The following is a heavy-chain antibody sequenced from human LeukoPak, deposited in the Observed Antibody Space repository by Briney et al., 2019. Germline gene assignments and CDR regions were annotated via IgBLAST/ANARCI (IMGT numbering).Heavy chain of an antibody. J-gene: IGHJ4*02. D-gene: IGHD3-16*02. Sequence: SETLSLTCTVSGASISSGDYYWSWIRQPPGKGLEWIGYIYYSGTTNYNPSLKTRVTTSVDTSKNQFSLKLSSVTAADTAVYYCARGPNYVWGSYRYFDYWGQGILVTVSS. CDR3: ARGPNYVWGSYRYFDY. CDR2: IYYSGTT. V-gene: IGHV4-30-4*01. CDR1: GASISSGDYY.